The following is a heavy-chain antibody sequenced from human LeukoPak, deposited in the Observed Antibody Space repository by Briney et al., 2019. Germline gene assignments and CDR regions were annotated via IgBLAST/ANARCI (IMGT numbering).Heavy chain of an antibody. Sequence: SETLSLTCTVSGGSISSYYWSWIRQPAGKGLEWIGRIYTSGSTNYNPSLKSRVTMSVDTSKSQFSLKLSSVTAADTAVYYCARGAHYYDSSGYYYTVITDYWGQGTLVTVSS. CDR3: ARGAHYYDSSGYYYTVITDY. D-gene: IGHD3-22*01. V-gene: IGHV4-4*07. CDR1: GGSISSYY. CDR2: IYTSGST. J-gene: IGHJ4*02.